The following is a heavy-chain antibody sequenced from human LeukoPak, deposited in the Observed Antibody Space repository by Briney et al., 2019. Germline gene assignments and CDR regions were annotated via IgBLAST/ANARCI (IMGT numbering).Heavy chain of an antibody. CDR1: GFTFSDSA. CDR2: IRSKANSYAT. J-gene: IGHJ4*02. D-gene: IGHD3-10*01. Sequence: PGGSLRLSCAASGFTFSDSAMHWVRQASGKGLEWVGRIRSKANSYATAYAASVKGRFTVSRDDSNNMAYLQMNSLKTEDTAVYYCTRWLLRGDPFGYWGQGTLVTVSS. CDR3: TRWLLRGDPFGY. V-gene: IGHV3-73*01.